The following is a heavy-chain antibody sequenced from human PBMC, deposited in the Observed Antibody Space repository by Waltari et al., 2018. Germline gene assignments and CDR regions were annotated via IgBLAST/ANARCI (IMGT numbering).Heavy chain of an antibody. D-gene: IGHD1-1*01. CDR2: IIPIFDTA. Sequence: QVQLVQSGAEVKKPGSSVKVSCKASGDTFRRYGISWVRKAPGKGLEWMGGIIPIFDTANYAQKFQGRVTITADESTSTAYMELSSLRSEDTAVYYCARDRFSDGTTTVHYFDYWGQGTLVTVSS. CDR1: GDTFRRYG. V-gene: IGHV1-69*01. J-gene: IGHJ4*02. CDR3: ARDRFSDGTTTVHYFDY.